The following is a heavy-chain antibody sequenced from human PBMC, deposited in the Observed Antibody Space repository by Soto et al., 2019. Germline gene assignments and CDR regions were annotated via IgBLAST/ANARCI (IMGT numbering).Heavy chain of an antibody. Sequence: EVQLVESGGGLVQPGGSLRLSCAASGFTFSDHYMDWVRQAPGKGLECVGRIRNKVYGYTTVYAASVRGRFTISRDESESSVYLQIHSPRTEDTAVYFCATSRPTNNRSGLDYWGQGTLVSVSS. D-gene: IGHD1-1*01. CDR1: GFTFSDHY. CDR3: ATSRPTNNRSGLDY. CDR2: IRNKVYGYTT. J-gene: IGHJ4*02. V-gene: IGHV3-72*01.